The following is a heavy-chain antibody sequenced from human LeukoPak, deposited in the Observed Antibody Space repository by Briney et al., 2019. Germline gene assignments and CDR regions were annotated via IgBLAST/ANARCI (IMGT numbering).Heavy chain of an antibody. J-gene: IGHJ3*02. Sequence: SQTLSLTSVISGDSVSSNSAAWNWIRQSPSRGLEWLGRTYYRSKWYNNYAVSVKSRITINPDTSKNQFSLQLNSVTPEDTAVYYCARDVAVAKDAFDIWGQGTMVTVSS. V-gene: IGHV6-1*01. D-gene: IGHD6-19*01. CDR2: TYYRSKWYN. CDR3: ARDVAVAKDAFDI. CDR1: GDSVSSNSAA.